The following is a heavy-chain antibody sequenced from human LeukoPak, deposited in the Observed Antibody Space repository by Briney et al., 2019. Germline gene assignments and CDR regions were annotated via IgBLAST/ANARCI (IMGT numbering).Heavy chain of an antibody. V-gene: IGHV3-21*01. J-gene: IGHJ6*03. CDR2: ITSSSSYI. CDR1: GFTFRSYS. CDR3: ARDHRAAGTAYYYYMDV. D-gene: IGHD6-13*01. Sequence: GGSLRLSCAASGFTFRSYSMNWVRQAPGKGLEWVSSITSSSSYIYYADSVKGRFTISRDNAKNSLYLQMNSLRAEDTAVYYCARDHRAAGTAYYYYMDVWGKGTTVTVSS.